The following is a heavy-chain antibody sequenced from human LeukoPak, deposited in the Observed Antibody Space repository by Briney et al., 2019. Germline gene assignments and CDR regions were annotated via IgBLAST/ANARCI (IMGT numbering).Heavy chain of an antibody. D-gene: IGHD3-10*01. Sequence: KSSETLSLTCTVSSGSVSSYYWSWIRQPAGKGLEWIGRIYGSGSTIYNPSLKSRVTISVDTSKNQFFLKLSSVTAADTAVYYCARGHYGYYYGMDVWGQGTTVTVSS. J-gene: IGHJ6*02. CDR1: SGSVSSYY. CDR3: ARGHYGYYYGMDV. V-gene: IGHV4-4*07. CDR2: IYGSGST.